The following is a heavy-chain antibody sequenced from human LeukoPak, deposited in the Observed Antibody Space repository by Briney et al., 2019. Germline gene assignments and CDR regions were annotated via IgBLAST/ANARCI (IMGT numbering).Heavy chain of an antibody. CDR1: GFTFNNYE. CDR2: IRSNGATA. CDR3: ARGQEFDDGVFDS. V-gene: IGHV3-23*01. Sequence: PGGSLRLSCAASGFTFNNYEINWVRQAPGKGLEWVSTIRSNGATAYNADSVKGRFTISRDNSKNTVYLQMNSLRVEDTAIYYCARGQEFDDGVFDSWGQGTLVTVSS. D-gene: IGHD1-1*01. J-gene: IGHJ4*02.